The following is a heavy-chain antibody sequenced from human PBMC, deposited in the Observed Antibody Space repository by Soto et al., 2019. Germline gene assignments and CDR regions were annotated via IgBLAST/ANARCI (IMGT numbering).Heavy chain of an antibody. Sequence: GGSLRLSCAASGFTFSSYAMSWVRQAPGKGLEWVSAISGSGGSTYYADSVKGRFTISRDNSKNTLYLQMNSLRAEDTAVYYCAKGPPNYYDSSGYYYEPTGGMDVWGQGTTVTVSS. V-gene: IGHV3-23*01. CDR1: GFTFSSYA. D-gene: IGHD3-22*01. J-gene: IGHJ6*02. CDR2: ISGSGGST. CDR3: AKGPPNYYDSSGYYYEPTGGMDV.